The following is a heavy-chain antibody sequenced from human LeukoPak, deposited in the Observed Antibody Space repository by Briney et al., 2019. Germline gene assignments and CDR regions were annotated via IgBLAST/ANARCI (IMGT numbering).Heavy chain of an antibody. J-gene: IGHJ5*02. CDR1: GGSFSGYY. D-gene: IGHD6-19*01. Sequence: PSETLSLTCAVYGGSFSGYYWSWIRQPPGKGLEWIGEINHSGSTNYNPSLRSRVTISVDTSKNQFSLKLSSVTAADTAVYYCARCPLVYSSGWYWFDPWGQGTLVTASS. CDR2: INHSGST. V-gene: IGHV4-34*01. CDR3: ARCPLVYSSGWYWFDP.